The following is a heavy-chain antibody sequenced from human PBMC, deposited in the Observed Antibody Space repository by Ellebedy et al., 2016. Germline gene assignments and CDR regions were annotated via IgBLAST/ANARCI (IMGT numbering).Heavy chain of an antibody. CDR1: GLTFSNFF. CDR2: ISGNGDKR. CDR3: RQGHYADY. J-gene: IGHJ4*02. Sequence: GESLKISXAASGLTFSNFFMSWVRQAPGKGLEWVSTISGNGDKRDFADSVKGRFTISRDNSRNILHLQMNNLRGEDTAVYYCRQGHYADYWGQGTLVTVSS. V-gene: IGHV3-23*01.